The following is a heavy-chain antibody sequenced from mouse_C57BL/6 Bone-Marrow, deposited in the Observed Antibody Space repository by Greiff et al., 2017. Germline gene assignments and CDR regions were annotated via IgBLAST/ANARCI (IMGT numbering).Heavy chain of an antibody. Sequence: EVQVVESGGDLVKPGGSLKLSCAASGFTFSSYGMSWVRQTPDKRLEWVATISSGGSYTYYPDSVKGRFTISRDNAKNTLYLQMSSLKSEDTAMYYCAGYDYDGVWWYFDVWGTGTTVTVSS. V-gene: IGHV5-6*01. CDR3: AGYDYDGVWWYFDV. CDR1: GFTFSSYG. J-gene: IGHJ1*03. D-gene: IGHD2-4*01. CDR2: ISSGGSYT.